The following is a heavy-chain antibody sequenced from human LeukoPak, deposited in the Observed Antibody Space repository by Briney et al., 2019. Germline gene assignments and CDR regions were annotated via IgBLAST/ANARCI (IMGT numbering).Heavy chain of an antibody. CDR3: ARRDDYTYGYFDY. Sequence: SSETLSLTCTVSGYSISSGYYWGWIRQPPGKGLEWIGSIFHSGTTYYNPSLKSRVTISVDTSKNQFSLTLSSVTAAVTAVYYCARRDDYTYGYFDYWGQGTLVTVSS. CDR2: IFHSGTT. J-gene: IGHJ4*02. CDR1: GYSISSGYY. V-gene: IGHV4-38-2*02. D-gene: IGHD2-2*02.